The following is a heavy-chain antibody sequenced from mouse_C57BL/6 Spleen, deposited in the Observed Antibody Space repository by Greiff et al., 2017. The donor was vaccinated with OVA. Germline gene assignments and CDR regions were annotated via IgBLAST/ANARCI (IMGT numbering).Heavy chain of an antibody. CDR3: ARGGYYYGSIYAMDY. J-gene: IGHJ4*01. V-gene: IGHV1-42*01. D-gene: IGHD1-1*01. CDR2: SNPSTGGT. CDR1: GYSFTGYY. Sequence: EVQLQQSGPELVKPGASVKISCKASGYSFTGYYMNWVKQSPEKSLEWIGESNPSTGGTTYNQKFKAKATLTVDKSSSTAYMQLKSLTSEDSAVYYCARGGYYYGSIYAMDYWGQGTSVTVSS.